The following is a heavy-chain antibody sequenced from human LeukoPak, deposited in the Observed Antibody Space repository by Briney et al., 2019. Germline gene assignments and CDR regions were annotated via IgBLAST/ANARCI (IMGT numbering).Heavy chain of an antibody. CDR3: ASTYYDFSFDY. D-gene: IGHD3-3*01. J-gene: IGHJ4*02. CDR2: IIPIFGTA. Sequence: GASVKVSCKASGGTFSSYAISWVRQAPGQGLEWMGGIIPIFGTANHAQKFQGRVTITADESTSTAYMELSSLRSEDTAVYYCASTYYDFSFDYWGQGTLVTVSS. V-gene: IGHV1-69*13. CDR1: GGTFSSYA.